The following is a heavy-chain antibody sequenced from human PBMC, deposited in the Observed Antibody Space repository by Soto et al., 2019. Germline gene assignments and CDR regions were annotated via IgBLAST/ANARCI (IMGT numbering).Heavy chain of an antibody. J-gene: IGHJ4*02. V-gene: IGHV3-23*01. D-gene: IGHD3-10*01. Sequence: PGGSLRLSCAASGFTFSSYAMSWVRQAPGKGPEWVSHRSGSGGSTYYADSVKGRFTISRDNSENTLYLQMSRLRAEDTAVYFCAKGMFSSSPAAAGSFDYWGQGALVTVSS. CDR3: AKGMFSSSPAAAGSFDY. CDR1: GFTFSSYA. CDR2: RSGSGGST.